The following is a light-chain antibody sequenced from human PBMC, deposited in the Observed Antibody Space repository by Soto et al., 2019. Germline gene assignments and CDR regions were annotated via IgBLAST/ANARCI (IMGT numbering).Light chain of an antibody. Sequence: QSVLTQPPSASGTPGQRVTISCSGSSSNIGSNTVNWYQQLPGTAPKLLIYSNNQRHSGVPDRFSGSKSGTSASRAISGLQSEDEDDYYCAAWDDSRNGVVCGGWTTLTVL. J-gene: IGLJ2*01. CDR1: SSNIGSNT. CDR3: AAWDDSRNGVV. V-gene: IGLV1-44*01. CDR2: SNN.